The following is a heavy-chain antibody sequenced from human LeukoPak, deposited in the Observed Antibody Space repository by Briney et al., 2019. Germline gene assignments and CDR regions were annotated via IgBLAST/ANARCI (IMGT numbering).Heavy chain of an antibody. CDR1: GFTFSSYG. J-gene: IGHJ4*02. D-gene: IGHD3-22*01. CDR3: AKVVTGGYYDSRWVFDY. Sequence: GGSLRLSCAASGFTFSSYGMHWVRQAPGKGLEWVAVISYDGSNKYYADSVKGRFTISRDNSKNTLYLQMNSLRAEDTAVYYCAKVVTGGYYDSRWVFDYWGQGTLVTVSS. V-gene: IGHV3-30*18. CDR2: ISYDGSNK.